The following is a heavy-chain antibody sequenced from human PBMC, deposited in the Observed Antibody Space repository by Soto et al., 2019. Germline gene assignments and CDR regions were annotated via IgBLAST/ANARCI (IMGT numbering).Heavy chain of an antibody. J-gene: IGHJ6*02. CDR2: INQRGST. V-gene: IGHV4-34*01. CDR1: GGSFGGYC. CDR3: SKFKNYYYYGLDV. Sequence: SETLSLTCGVYGGSFGGYCWSWIRQPPGKGLEWIGAINQRGSTNYNPSLKSRVTISVDTSKNQFSLSLSSVTAADTAVYYCSKFKNYYYYGLDVWGQGTAVTVSS.